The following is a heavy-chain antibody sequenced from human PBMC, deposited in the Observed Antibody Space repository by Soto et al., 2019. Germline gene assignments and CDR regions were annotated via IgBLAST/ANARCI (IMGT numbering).Heavy chain of an antibody. CDR3: ARDPTSSWIPFDY. D-gene: IGHD6-13*01. V-gene: IGHV3-11*01. CDR2: ISNSGNLI. CDR1: GFNFSDYY. J-gene: IGHJ4*02. Sequence: QVQLVESGGGLVKPGGSLRLSCAGSGFNFSDYYMNWIRQAPGKGLEWIAYISNSGNLIYYADSVKSRLTISRENANNSVYLQMGSRRVEDKAIYFCARDPTSSWIPFDYWGQGNLVTVSS.